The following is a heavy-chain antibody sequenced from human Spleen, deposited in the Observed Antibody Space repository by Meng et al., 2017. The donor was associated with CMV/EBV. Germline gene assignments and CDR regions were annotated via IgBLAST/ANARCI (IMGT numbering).Heavy chain of an antibody. J-gene: IGHJ4*02. CDR1: GFTLARYW. Sequence: LRLGSSGVALVQPGWCLLVYCAFSGFTLARYWMHWVREVPGKGLEWVSRIDIDGRDITYADSVRGRFSISRDDAKNTLYLQMNSLRIEDTAVYYCARGVAETLGWEMGYWGQGTLVTVSS. CDR2: IDIDGRDI. CDR3: ARGVAETLGWEMGY. V-gene: IGHV3-74*03. D-gene: IGHD1-26*01.